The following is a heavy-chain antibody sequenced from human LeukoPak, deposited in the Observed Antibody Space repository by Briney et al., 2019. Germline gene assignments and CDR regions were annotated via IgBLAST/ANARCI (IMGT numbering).Heavy chain of an antibody. J-gene: IGHJ4*02. CDR1: GLSLTTNGMN. CDR2: IYWDDEK. Sequence: SGPTLVKPTQPLTLTCTLSGLSLTTNGMNVAWIRQPPGQALEWLAVIYWDDEKRYRPSVKSRLTITKDTSRNQVVLRMANMAPVDTATYYCAHRASDDLEYWGPGTLVTVSS. D-gene: IGHD1-1*01. V-gene: IGHV2-5*02. CDR3: AHRASDDLEY.